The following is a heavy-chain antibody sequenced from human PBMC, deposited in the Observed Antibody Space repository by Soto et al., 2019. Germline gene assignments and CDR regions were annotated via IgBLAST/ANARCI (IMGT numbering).Heavy chain of an antibody. V-gene: IGHV3-23*01. Sequence: GGALRLSCGASRFMFISYAMSWVRQAPGKGLEWVSSINPSGGSTFYADSVRGRFTISRDNSKNTLYLQMNSLRAEDTAKYYCVKEWTPRRAFDFWGQGTLVTVSS. J-gene: IGHJ4*02. CDR3: VKEWTPRRAFDF. D-gene: IGHD5-12*01. CDR1: RFMFISYA. CDR2: INPSGGST.